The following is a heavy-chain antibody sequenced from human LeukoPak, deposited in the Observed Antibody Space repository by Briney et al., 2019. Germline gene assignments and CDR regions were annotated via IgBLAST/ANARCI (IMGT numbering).Heavy chain of an antibody. CDR3: ARDHASGITIFGVPYYYGMDV. Sequence: SETLSLTCTVSGGSVSSYYWSWIRQPPGKGLEWIGYIYYSGSTNYNPSLKSRVTISVDTSKNQFSLKLSSVTAADTAVYYCARDHASGITIFGVPYYYGMDVWGQGTTVTVSS. V-gene: IGHV4-59*02. J-gene: IGHJ6*02. CDR1: GGSVSSYY. CDR2: IYYSGST. D-gene: IGHD3-3*01.